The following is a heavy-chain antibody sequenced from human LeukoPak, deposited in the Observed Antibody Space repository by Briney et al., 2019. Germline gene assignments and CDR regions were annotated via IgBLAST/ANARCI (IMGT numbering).Heavy chain of an antibody. CDR3: AKLGGQEVYNYYVGV. Sequence: PGGSLRLSCEASGFTFEDYGMTWVRQAPGKGLEWLANINWNGGSSAYADSVKGRFTISRDNAKNTLYLQMNSLRAEDTAVYYCAKLGGQEVYNYYVGVWGNGTTVAVSS. J-gene: IGHJ6*03. CDR1: GFTFEDYG. V-gene: IGHV3-20*04. CDR2: INWNGGSS. D-gene: IGHD3-16*01.